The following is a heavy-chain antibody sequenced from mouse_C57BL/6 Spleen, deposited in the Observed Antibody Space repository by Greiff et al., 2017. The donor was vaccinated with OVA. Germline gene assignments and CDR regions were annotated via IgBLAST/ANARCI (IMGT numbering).Heavy chain of an antibody. CDR2: IDPSDSET. Sequence: VQLQQPGAELVRPGSSVKLSCKASGYTFTSYWMHWVKQRPIQGLEWIGNIDPSDSETHYNQKFKDKATLTVDKSSSTAYMQLSSLTSEDSAVYYCARGGDYYGSPYFDYWGQGTTLTVSS. V-gene: IGHV1-52*01. J-gene: IGHJ2*01. D-gene: IGHD1-1*01. CDR3: ARGGDYYGSPYFDY. CDR1: GYTFTSYW.